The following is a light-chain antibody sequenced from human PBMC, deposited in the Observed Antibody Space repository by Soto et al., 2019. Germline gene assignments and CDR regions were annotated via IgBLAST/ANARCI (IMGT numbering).Light chain of an antibody. CDR2: AAS. V-gene: IGKV1-27*01. CDR3: QKYNSAPWT. CDR1: QGSSYY. J-gene: IGKJ1*01. Sequence: DIQMTQSPSSLSASVGDRVTITCRASQGSSYYLAWYQQKPGKVPKLLIYAASNLQSGVPSRFSGSGSGTDFTLTIGSLQPEDVATYYCQKYNSAPWTFGQGTKVDIK.